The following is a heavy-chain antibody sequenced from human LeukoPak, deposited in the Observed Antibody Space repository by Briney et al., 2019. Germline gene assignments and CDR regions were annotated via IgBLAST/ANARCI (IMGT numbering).Heavy chain of an antibody. CDR1: GYTFTGYY. CDR2: INPNSGGT. CDR3: ATPPGDFWSGSYYYGMDV. Sequence: ASVKVSCKASGYTFTGYYMHWVRQAHGQGLEWMGWINPNSGGTNYAQKFQGRVTMTRDTSISTAYMELSRLRSDDTAVYYCATPPGDFWSGSYYYGMDVWGQGTTVTVSS. D-gene: IGHD3-3*01. V-gene: IGHV1-2*02. J-gene: IGHJ6*02.